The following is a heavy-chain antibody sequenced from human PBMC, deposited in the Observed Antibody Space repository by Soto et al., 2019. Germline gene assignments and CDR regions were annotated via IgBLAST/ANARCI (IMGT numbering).Heavy chain of an antibody. CDR2: ISGSGGST. J-gene: IGHJ4*02. Sequence: VQLLESGGGLVQPGGSLRLSCAASGFTFSSYAMSWVRQAPGKGLEWVSAISGSGGSTYYADSVKGRFTISRDNSKNTLYLQMNSLRAEDTAVYYCAKRGNSVGATRGYYFDYWGQGTLVTVSS. CDR1: GFTFSSYA. D-gene: IGHD1-26*01. V-gene: IGHV3-23*01. CDR3: AKRGNSVGATRGYYFDY.